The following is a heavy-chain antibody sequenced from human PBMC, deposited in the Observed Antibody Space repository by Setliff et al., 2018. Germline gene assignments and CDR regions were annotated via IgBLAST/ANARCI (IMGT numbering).Heavy chain of an antibody. CDR2: INGDGSST. J-gene: IGHJ3*01. CDR1: GFTFSRYW. Sequence: LRLSCAASGFTFSRYWMHWVRQVPGKGLVWVSRINGDGSSTTYADSVKGRFTISRDNAKNSLYLQMNSLRVDDTAVYYCVRDRWKVVVNRGDDAFDLWGQGTMVTVSS. D-gene: IGHD2-15*01. CDR3: VRDRWKVVVNRGDDAFDL. V-gene: IGHV3-74*01.